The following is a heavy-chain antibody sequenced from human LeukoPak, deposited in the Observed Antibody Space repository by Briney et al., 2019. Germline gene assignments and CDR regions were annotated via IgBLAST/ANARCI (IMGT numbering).Heavy chain of an antibody. CDR1: GFTVSSNY. J-gene: IGHJ6*03. V-gene: IGHV2-70*16. Sequence: LRLSCAASGFTVSSNYMSWVRQAPGKALEWLARIDWDDDKFYSTSLKTRLTISKDTSKNQVVLTMTNMDPVDTATYYCARTYYYDSSGYYYDPFYMDVWGKGTTVTVSS. CDR2: IDWDDDK. CDR3: ARTYYYDSSGYYYDPFYMDV. D-gene: IGHD3-22*01.